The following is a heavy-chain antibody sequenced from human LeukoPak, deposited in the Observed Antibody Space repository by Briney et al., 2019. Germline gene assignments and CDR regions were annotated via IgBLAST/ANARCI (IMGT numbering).Heavy chain of an antibody. D-gene: IGHD2-15*01. CDR3: ARVYCSGGSCLDAFDI. J-gene: IGHJ3*02. V-gene: IGHV3-48*02. CDR2: INSDSSAI. Sequence: QPGGSLRLSCAASGFTFSSYSVNWVRQAPGKGLEWVSYINSDSSAIYYADSVKGRFTISRDNAKNSLYLQMNSLRDEDTAVYFCARVYCSGGSCLDAFDIWGQGTMVTVSS. CDR1: GFTFSSYS.